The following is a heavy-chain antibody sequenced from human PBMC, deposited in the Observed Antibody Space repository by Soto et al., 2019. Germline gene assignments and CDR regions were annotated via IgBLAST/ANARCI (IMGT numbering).Heavy chain of an antibody. CDR2: ISYDGSHN. D-gene: IGHD3-22*01. V-gene: IGHV3-30*03. Sequence: GGSLRLSCAASGFTFTNYGMHWVRHTPGKGLEWLAVISYDGSHNLHADSVKGRFTISRDNSKNTVSLQMNSLRPEDTAVYYCASGKLVVAFDYWGQGTLVTVSS. CDR3: ASGKLVVAFDY. J-gene: IGHJ4*02. CDR1: GFTFTNYG.